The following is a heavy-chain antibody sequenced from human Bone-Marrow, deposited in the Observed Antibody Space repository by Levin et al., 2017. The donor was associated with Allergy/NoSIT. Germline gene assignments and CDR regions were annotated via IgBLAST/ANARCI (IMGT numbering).Heavy chain of an antibody. D-gene: IGHD1-26*01. Sequence: RPGGSLRLSCAASGFTFSSFSMHWVRQAPGKGLQWVSSISRTASYIDYADSVKGRFIISRDTANNSLYLQMNSLRAEDSGVYYCARVRWEPVGIDYWGQGTLVTVSS. J-gene: IGHJ4*02. CDR1: GFTFSSFS. V-gene: IGHV3-21*01. CDR3: ARVRWEPVGIDY. CDR2: ISRTASYI.